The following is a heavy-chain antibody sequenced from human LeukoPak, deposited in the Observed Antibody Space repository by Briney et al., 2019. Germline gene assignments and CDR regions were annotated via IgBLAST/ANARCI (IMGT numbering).Heavy chain of an antibody. D-gene: IGHD3-10*01. Sequence: PGGSLRLSCAASGFTFSSYSMNWVRQAPGKGLEWVSSISSSSSYIYYADSVKGRFTISRDNAKNSLYLQMNSLRAEDTAVYYCASIYGSGIGHNWFDPWGQGTLVTVSS. CDR2: ISSSSSYI. CDR1: GFTFSSYS. J-gene: IGHJ5*02. V-gene: IGHV3-21*01. CDR3: ASIYGSGIGHNWFDP.